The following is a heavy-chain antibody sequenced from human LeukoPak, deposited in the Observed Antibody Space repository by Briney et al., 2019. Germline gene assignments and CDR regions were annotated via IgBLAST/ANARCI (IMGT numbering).Heavy chain of an antibody. Sequence: GGSLRLSCAASGFTFSDYYMIWMRQAPGKGLEWASYISSSGSTIYYADSVKGRFTISRDNSKNTLYLQMNSLRAEDTAVYYCAKAGPHCSSTSCPNWFDPWGQGTLVTVSS. J-gene: IGHJ5*02. V-gene: IGHV3-11*01. D-gene: IGHD2-2*01. CDR2: ISSSGSTI. CDR1: GFTFSDYY. CDR3: AKAGPHCSSTSCPNWFDP.